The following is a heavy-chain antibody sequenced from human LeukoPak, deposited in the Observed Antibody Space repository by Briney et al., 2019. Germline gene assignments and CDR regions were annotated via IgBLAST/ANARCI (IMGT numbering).Heavy chain of an antibody. D-gene: IGHD2-15*01. CDR3: ARSYCSGGSCWVYFDY. Sequence: PSETLSLTCTVSGGSISSYYWSWIRQPPGKGLEWIGNIYYSGSTNYNPSLKSRVTISVDTSKNQFSLKLSSVTAADTAIYYCARSYCSGGSCWVYFDYWGQGTLVTVSS. CDR2: IYYSGST. V-gene: IGHV4-59*08. J-gene: IGHJ4*02. CDR1: GGSISSYY.